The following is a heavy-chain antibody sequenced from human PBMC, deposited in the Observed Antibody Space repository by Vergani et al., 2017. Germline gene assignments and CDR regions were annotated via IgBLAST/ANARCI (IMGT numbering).Heavy chain of an antibody. CDR1: GYTFTGYY. V-gene: IGHV1-2*06. CDR3: ARVRATTVVTPFDY. CDR2: INPNSGGT. Sequence: QVQLVQSGAEVKKPGASVKVSCKASGYTFTGYYMHWVRQAPGQGLEWMGRINPNSGGTNYAQKFQGRGTMTRDTSISTAYMELSRLRSDDTAVYYCARVRATTVVTPFDYWGQGTLVTVSS. J-gene: IGHJ4*02. D-gene: IGHD4-23*01.